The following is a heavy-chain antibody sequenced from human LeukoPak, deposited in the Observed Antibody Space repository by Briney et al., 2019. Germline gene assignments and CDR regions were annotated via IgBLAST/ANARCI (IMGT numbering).Heavy chain of an antibody. J-gene: IGHJ4*02. V-gene: IGHV3-53*01. CDR2: IYSGGST. CDR3: AKYYDFWSGYSDY. D-gene: IGHD3-3*01. CDR1: GFTVSSNY. Sequence: GGSLRLSCAASGFTVSSNYMSWVRQAPGKGLEWVSVIYSGGSTYYADSVKGRFTISRDNSKNTLYLQMNSLRAEDTAVYYCAKYYDFWSGYSDYWGQGTLVTVSS.